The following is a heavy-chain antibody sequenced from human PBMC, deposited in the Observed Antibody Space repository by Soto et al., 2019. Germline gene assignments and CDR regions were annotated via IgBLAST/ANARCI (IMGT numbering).Heavy chain of an antibody. CDR2: ISAYNGNT. J-gene: IGHJ4*02. V-gene: IGHV1-18*01. D-gene: IGHD3-10*01. CDR3: ARDSWFGEPVPFDY. CDR1: GYTFTSYG. Sequence: QVQLVQSGAEVKKPGASVKVSCKASGYTFTSYGISWVRQAPGQGLELMGWISAYNGNTNYAQKLQGRVTMTTDTATSTAYMELRRLRSDDTAVYSCARDSWFGEPVPFDYWGQGTLVTVSS.